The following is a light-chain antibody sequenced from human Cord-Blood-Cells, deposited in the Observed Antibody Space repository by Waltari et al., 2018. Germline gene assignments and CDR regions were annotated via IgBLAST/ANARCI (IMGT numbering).Light chain of an antibody. CDR2: EVS. J-gene: IGLJ1*01. CDR3: SSYAGSNNFDV. Sequence: QSALTQPPSASGSHGQSVTISCTGTSSDVGGYNYLSWYQQHPGKAPKLMIYEVSKRPSGVPDRFSGSKSGNTAALTVSGFQAEDEADYYCSSYAGSNNFDVFGTGTKVTVL. CDR1: SSDVGGYNY. V-gene: IGLV2-8*01.